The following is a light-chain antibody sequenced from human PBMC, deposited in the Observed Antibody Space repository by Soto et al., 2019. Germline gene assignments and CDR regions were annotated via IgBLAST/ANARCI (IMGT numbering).Light chain of an antibody. J-gene: IGKJ1*01. CDR1: QSVSSNY. CDR3: QQYGDSSWT. Sequence: EIVLTQSPGTLSLSPGDRGTLSCRASQSVSSNYLAWYQQQKPGQAPRLLIYGASSRAAGVPDRFSGSGSGTDFTLAISRLEPEDFAVYYCQQYGDSSWTFGQGTKVEIK. CDR2: GAS. V-gene: IGKV3-20*01.